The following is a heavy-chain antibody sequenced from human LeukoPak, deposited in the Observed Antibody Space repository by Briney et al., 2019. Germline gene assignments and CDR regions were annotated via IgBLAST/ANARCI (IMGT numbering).Heavy chain of an antibody. V-gene: IGHV1-18*01. CDR2: ISAYNGNT. CDR3: ARDQEQWLSNWFDP. CDR1: GGTFSSYG. D-gene: IGHD6-19*01. J-gene: IGHJ5*02. Sequence: ASVKVSCKASGGTFSSYGISWVRQAPGQGLEWMGWISAYNGNTNYAQKLQGRVTMTTDTSTSTAYMEPRSLRSDDTAVYYCARDQEQWLSNWFDPWGQGTLVTVSS.